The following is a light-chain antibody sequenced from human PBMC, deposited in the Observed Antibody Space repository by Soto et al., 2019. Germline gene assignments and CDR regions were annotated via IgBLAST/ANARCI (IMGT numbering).Light chain of an antibody. CDR3: SSYTSRNTLV. Sequence: QSALTQPASVSGSPGQSITNSCTGTSSDVGGYNYVSWYQQHPGKAPKLMIYEVSNRPSGVSNRFSGSKSGNTASLTISGLQAEDEADYYCSSYTSRNTLVFGTGTKLTVL. CDR1: SSDVGGYNY. V-gene: IGLV2-14*01. CDR2: EVS. J-gene: IGLJ1*01.